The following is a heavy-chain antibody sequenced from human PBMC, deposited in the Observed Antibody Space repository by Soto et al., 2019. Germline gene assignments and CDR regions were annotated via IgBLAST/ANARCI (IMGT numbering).Heavy chain of an antibody. Sequence: GSLRLSCLASGFTFSDFAMTWVRHVPGRGLEWVASLDGAGGSTYYAESVRGRFSISRDNSQNTLFLQMKRLTVDDTAIYYCAAPRDEYGSGVSWFTYGMDIWGQGTTVTVSS. D-gene: IGHD3-10*01. CDR3: AAPRDEYGSGVSWFTYGMDI. CDR2: LDGAGGST. V-gene: IGHV3-23*01. CDR1: GFTFSDFA. J-gene: IGHJ6*02.